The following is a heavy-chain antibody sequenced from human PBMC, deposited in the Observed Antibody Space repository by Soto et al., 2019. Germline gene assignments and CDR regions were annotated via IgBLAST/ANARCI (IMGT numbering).Heavy chain of an antibody. CDR3: AHVVLRFLEWLSGWFDP. CDR1: GFSLSTSGVG. Sequence: QITLKESGPTLVKPTQTLTLTCTFSGFSLSTSGVGVGWIRQPPGKALEWLALIYWDDDKRYSPSLKSRLTITKDTSKNQVVLTMTKMDPVDTATYYCAHVVLRFLEWLSGWFDPWGQGTLVTVSS. D-gene: IGHD3-3*01. V-gene: IGHV2-5*02. J-gene: IGHJ5*02. CDR2: IYWDDDK.